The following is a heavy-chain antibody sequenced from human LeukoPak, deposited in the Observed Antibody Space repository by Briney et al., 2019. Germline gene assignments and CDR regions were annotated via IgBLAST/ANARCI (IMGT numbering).Heavy chain of an antibody. D-gene: IGHD3-3*01. CDR3: ARDRLELRFLEWLQYYYYYGMDV. V-gene: IGHV3-30*03. Sequence: GGSLRLSCAASGFTFSSYGMHWVRQAPGKGLEWVAVISYDGSNKYYADSVKGRFTISRDNSKNTLYLQMNSLRAEDTAVYYCARDRLELRFLEWLQYYYYYGMDVWGQGTTVTVSS. J-gene: IGHJ6*02. CDR2: ISYDGSNK. CDR1: GFTFSSYG.